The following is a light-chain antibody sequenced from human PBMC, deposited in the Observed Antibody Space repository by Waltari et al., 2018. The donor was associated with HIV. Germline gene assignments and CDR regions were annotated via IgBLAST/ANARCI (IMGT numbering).Light chain of an antibody. V-gene: IGKV1-5*03. Sequence: DIQMAQSPSNLSASVGDRVTIPCRASQTVNTWLAWYQQKPGGAPQLLIYKASILENGVPSRFSGSGSGTDFTLTISRLQPDDVGFYYCQQYSSFWTFGQGTKVQVK. CDR2: KAS. CDR3: QQYSSFWT. J-gene: IGKJ1*01. CDR1: QTVNTW.